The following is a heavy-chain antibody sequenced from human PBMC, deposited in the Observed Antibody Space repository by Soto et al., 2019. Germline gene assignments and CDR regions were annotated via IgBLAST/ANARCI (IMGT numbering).Heavy chain of an antibody. CDR1: GGSFSCYY. CDR3: ARRPRITIFGVVIILSDTGGWFDP. V-gene: IGHV4-34*01. Sequence: PSETLSLTCAVYGGSFSCYYWSWIRQPPGKGLEWIGEINHSGSTNYNPSLKSRVTISVDTSKNQFSLKLSSVTAADTAVYYCARRPRITIFGVVIILSDTGGWFDPWGQGTLVTVSS. J-gene: IGHJ5*02. CDR2: INHSGST. D-gene: IGHD3-3*01.